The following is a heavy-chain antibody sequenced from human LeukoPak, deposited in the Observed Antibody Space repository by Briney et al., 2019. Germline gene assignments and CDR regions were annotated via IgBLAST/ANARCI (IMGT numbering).Heavy chain of an antibody. CDR3: AKAMVAGDAFDI. Sequence: GGSLRLSCAASGFTFSSYGMHWVRQAPGKGLEWVAVIWYGGSNKYYADSVKGRFTISRDNSKNTLYLQMNSLRAEDTAVYYCAKAMVAGDAFDIWGQGTMVTVSS. CDR1: GFTFSSYG. J-gene: IGHJ3*02. V-gene: IGHV3-30*02. D-gene: IGHD3-10*01. CDR2: IWYGGSNK.